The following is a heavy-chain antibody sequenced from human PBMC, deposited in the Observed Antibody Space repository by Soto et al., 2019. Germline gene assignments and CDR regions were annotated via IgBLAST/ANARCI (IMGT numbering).Heavy chain of an antibody. J-gene: IGHJ6*02. CDR2: ISGSGGST. CDR3: AKSVVSLADYYYYGMDV. CDR1: GFTFSSYA. V-gene: IGHV3-23*01. Sequence: GGSLRLSCAASGFTFSSYAMSWVRQAPGKGLEWVSAISGSGGSTYYADSVKGRFTISRDNSKNTLYLQMNSLRAEDTAVYYCAKSVVSLADYYYYGMDVWGQGTTVTVSS. D-gene: IGHD3-22*01.